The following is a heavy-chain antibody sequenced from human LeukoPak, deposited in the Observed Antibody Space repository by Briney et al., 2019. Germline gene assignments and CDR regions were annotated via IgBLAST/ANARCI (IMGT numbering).Heavy chain of an antibody. CDR2: ISSNGDNT. J-gene: IGHJ4*02. Sequence: PGGSLRLSCSESGFTFSTYAMHRDRQAPGKGLEYVSAISSNGDNTYYADSVQGRFTISRDNSKNTLHLQMSSLRAEDTAVYYCVKGYPRDHHFHYWGQGTLVTVSS. CDR1: GFTFSTYA. CDR3: VKGYPRDHHFHY. D-gene: IGHD1-14*01. V-gene: IGHV3-64D*06.